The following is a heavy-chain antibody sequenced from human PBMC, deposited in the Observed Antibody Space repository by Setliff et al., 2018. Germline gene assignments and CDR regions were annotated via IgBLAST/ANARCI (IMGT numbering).Heavy chain of an antibody. Sequence: HPGGSLRLSCAASGFTFTNAWMSWVRQAPGKGLDWVASVRFDGSYKVYADSVKGRFTISRDNSKNILSLQMNSLRGEDTAMYYCVASPSNKNGHFEYWGQGTLVTVSS. CDR2: VRFDGSYK. V-gene: IGHV3-30*02. J-gene: IGHJ4*02. CDR3: VASPSNKNGHFEY. CDR1: GFTFTNAW.